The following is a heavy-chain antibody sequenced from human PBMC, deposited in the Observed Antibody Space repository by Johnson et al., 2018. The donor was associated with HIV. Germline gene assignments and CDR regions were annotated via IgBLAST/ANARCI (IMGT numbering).Heavy chain of an antibody. D-gene: IGHD1-1*01. CDR3: ARDLGPNGRGAFDM. Sequence: VQLVESGGRVVWPGGSLRLTCAASEFTFGDFGMNWVRQATGKGLDWVSNINWNGGSTTYADSVKGRFTISRDNAKNSVYLQMKNLRAEDTALYYCARDLGPNGRGAFDMWGRGTMVTVSS. CDR1: EFTFGDFG. J-gene: IGHJ3*02. CDR2: INWNGGST. V-gene: IGHV3-20*04.